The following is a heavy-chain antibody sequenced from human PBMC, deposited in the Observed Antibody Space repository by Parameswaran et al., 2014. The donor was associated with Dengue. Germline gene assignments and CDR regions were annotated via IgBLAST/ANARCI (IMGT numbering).Heavy chain of an antibody. D-gene: IGHD6-6*01. V-gene: IGHV5-10-1*01. CDR2: IDPSDSYT. J-gene: IGHJ4*02. Sequence: VRQMPGKGLEWMGRIDPSDSYTNYSPSFQGHVTISADKSISTAYLQWSSLKASDTAMYYCARGTYSSSGYWGQGTLVTVSS. CDR3: ARGTYSSSGY.